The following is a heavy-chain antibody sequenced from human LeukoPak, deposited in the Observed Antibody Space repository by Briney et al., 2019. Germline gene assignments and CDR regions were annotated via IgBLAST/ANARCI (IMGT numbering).Heavy chain of an antibody. CDR1: GYTFTNYD. J-gene: IGHJ6*03. CDR3: ARSKRVATLAYYYYYMDA. V-gene: IGHV7-4-1*02. CDR2: INTNTGNP. Sequence: ASVKVSCKASGYTFTNYDINWVRQAPGQGLEWMGWINTNTGNPTYAQGFTGRFVFSLDTSVSTAYLQISSLKAEDTAVYYCARSKRVATLAYYYYYMDAWGKGTTVTVSS. D-gene: IGHD5-12*01.